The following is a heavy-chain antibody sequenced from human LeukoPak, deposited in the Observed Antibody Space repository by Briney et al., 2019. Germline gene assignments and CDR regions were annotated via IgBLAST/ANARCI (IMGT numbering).Heavy chain of an antibody. D-gene: IGHD3-22*01. V-gene: IGHV3-33*01. CDR2: IWYDGSNK. CDR1: GFTFSSYG. J-gene: IGHJ4*02. CDR3: ARADSSGLYYFDY. Sequence: GRSLRLSCAASGFTFSSYGTHWVRQAPGKGLEWVAVIWYDGSNKYYADSVKGRFTISRDNSKNTLYLQMNSLRAEDTAVYYCARADSSGLYYFDYWGQGTLVTVSS.